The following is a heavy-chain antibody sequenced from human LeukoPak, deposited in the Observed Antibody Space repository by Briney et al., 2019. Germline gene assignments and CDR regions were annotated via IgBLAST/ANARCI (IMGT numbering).Heavy chain of an antibody. CDR2: IYTSGST. D-gene: IGHD3-22*01. J-gene: IGHJ6*02. Sequence: SETLSLTCTVSGGSISSYYWSWIRQPAGKGLKWIGRIYTSGSTNYNPSLKSRVTMSVDTSKNQFSLKLSSVTAADTAVYYCARDYYDTSGEGMDVWGQGTTVTVSS. V-gene: IGHV4-4*07. CDR1: GGSISSYY. CDR3: ARDYYDTSGEGMDV.